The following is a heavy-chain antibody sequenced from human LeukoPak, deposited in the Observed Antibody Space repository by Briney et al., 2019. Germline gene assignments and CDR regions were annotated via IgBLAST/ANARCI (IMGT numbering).Heavy chain of an antibody. J-gene: IGHJ4*02. CDR3: AREEGLETPPSIAAAGPPGY. CDR2: IYFSGGT. CDR1: GGSISSSSHY. Sequence: SETLSLTCTVSGGSISSSSHYWGWVRQPPGKGLEWIGSIYFSGGTYYNPSLKSRVTISVDTSENHFSLRLSSVTAADTAVYYCAREEGLETPPSIAAAGPPGYWGQGTLVTVSS. D-gene: IGHD6-13*01. V-gene: IGHV4-39*02.